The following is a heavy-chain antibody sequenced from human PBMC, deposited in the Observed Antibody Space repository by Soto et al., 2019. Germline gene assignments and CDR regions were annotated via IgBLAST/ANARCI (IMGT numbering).Heavy chain of an antibody. CDR2: IYPGDSDT. CDR1: GYSFASYW. J-gene: IGHJ6*02. V-gene: IGHV5-51*01. CDR3: ARTRSLTLGFCYDGMDV. Sequence: PGESLKISCQGSGYSFASYWIGWVRQMPGKDLEWMGIIYPGDSDTRYSPSFQGQVTISADKSLRTAYLQWTSLKASDTALYYCARTRSLTLGFCYDGMDVWGQGTTVTVSS. D-gene: IGHD2-2*03.